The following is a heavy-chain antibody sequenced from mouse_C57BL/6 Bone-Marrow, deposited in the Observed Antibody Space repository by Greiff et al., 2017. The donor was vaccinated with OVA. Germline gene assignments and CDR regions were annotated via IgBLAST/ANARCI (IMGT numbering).Heavy chain of an antibody. CDR2: ISGGGGNT. V-gene: IGHV5-9*01. Sequence: EVKVEESGGGLVKPGGSLKLSCAASGFTFSSYTMSWVRQTPEKRLEWVATISGGGGNTYYPDSVKGRFTISRDNAKNTLYLQMSSLRSEDTALYYCARHCGSSYWYFDVWGTGTTVTVSS. CDR3: ARHCGSSYWYFDV. J-gene: IGHJ1*03. CDR1: GFTFSSYT. D-gene: IGHD1-1*01.